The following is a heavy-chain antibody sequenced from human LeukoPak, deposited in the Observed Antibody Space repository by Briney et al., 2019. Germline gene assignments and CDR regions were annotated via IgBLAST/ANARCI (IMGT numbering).Heavy chain of an antibody. V-gene: IGHV3-48*01. CDR1: GFTFSSYS. Sequence: PGGSLRLSCAGSGFTFSSYSMNWVRQAPGKGLEWVSYISSSSSTIYYADSVKGRFTISRDNAKNSLYLQMNSLRAEDTAVYYCALLTGMATTSNAFDIWGQGTMVTVSS. CDR3: ALLTGMATTSNAFDI. J-gene: IGHJ3*02. CDR2: ISSSSSTI. D-gene: IGHD5-24*01.